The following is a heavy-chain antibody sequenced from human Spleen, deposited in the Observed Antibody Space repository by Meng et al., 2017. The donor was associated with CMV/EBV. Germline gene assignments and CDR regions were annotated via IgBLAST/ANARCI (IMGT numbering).Heavy chain of an antibody. V-gene: IGHV1-69*05. CDR1: GGTFSSYA. CDR3: AREGHQYYDFWSGYPYGMDV. D-gene: IGHD3-3*01. CDR2: IIPIFGTA. J-gene: IGHJ6*02. Sequence: SVKVSCKASGGTFSSYAISWVRQAPGQGLEXMGGIIPIFGTANYAQKFQGRVTITTDESTSTAYMELSSLRSEDTAVYYCAREGHQYYDFWSGYPYGMDVWGQGTTVTVSS.